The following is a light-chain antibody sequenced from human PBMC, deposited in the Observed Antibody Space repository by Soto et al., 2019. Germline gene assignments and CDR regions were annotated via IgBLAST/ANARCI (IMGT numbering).Light chain of an antibody. CDR1: SSDVGNYKY. J-gene: IGLJ3*02. Sequence: QSVLTQFPSASGSPGQSVTISCTGTSSDVGNYKYVSWYQQHPGKAPKLMIYEVSKRPSGVPDRFSGSKSGNTASLTVSGLQAEDEADYYCSSYAGSNNWVFGGGTKLTVL. CDR2: EVS. CDR3: SSYAGSNNWV. V-gene: IGLV2-8*01.